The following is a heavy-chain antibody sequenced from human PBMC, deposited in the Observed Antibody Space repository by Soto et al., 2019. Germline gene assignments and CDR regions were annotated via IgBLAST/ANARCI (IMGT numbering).Heavy chain of an antibody. Sequence: QVQLVQSGAEVKKPGASVKVSCKASGYTFTSYGISWVRQAPGQGLEWMGWISAYNGNTNYAQKLQGRVTMTTDTSTSTAYMELRSLRSDDTAVYYCARTDHGDYDILTGYYNPVYNPPSVWGQGTTVTVSS. V-gene: IGHV1-18*01. CDR3: ARTDHGDYDILTGYYNPVYNPPSV. J-gene: IGHJ6*02. CDR1: GYTFTSYG. D-gene: IGHD3-9*01. CDR2: ISAYNGNT.